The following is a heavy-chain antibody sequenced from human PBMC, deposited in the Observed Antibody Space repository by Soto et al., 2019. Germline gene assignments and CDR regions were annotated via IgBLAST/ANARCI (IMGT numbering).Heavy chain of an antibody. CDR2: IYHSGST. V-gene: IGHV4-30-2*01. CDR3: ARVRREYDILTGYYGSDFDY. D-gene: IGHD3-9*01. CDR1: GGSMSSGGYF. J-gene: IGHJ4*02. Sequence: SETLSLTCAVSGGSMSSGGYFWSWIRQPPGKGLEWIGYIYHSGSTYYNPSLKSRVTISVDTSKNQFSLKLSSVTAADTAVYYCARVRREYDILTGYYGSDFDYWGQGTLVTVSS.